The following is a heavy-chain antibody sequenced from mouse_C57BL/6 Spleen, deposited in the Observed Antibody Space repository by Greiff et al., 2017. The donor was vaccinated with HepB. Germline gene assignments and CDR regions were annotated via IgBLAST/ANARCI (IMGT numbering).Heavy chain of an antibody. J-gene: IGHJ3*01. Sequence: EVKLQESGPGMVKPSQSLSLTCTVTGYSITSGYDWHWIRHFPGNKLEWMGYISYSGSTNYNPSLKSRISITHDTSKNHFFLKLNSVTTEDTATYYCARDYCSSYLFAYWGQGTLVTVSA. CDR1: GYSITSGYD. CDR3: ARDYCSSYLFAY. D-gene: IGHD1-1*01. CDR2: ISYSGST. V-gene: IGHV3-1*01.